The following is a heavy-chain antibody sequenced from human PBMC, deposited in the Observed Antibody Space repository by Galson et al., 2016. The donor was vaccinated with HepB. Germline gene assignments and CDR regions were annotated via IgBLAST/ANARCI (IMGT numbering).Heavy chain of an antibody. V-gene: IGHV3-23*01. Sequence: SLRLSCAASGFTFGDYAMGWVRQAPGKGPEWVSSIFGGGFGAFYADSVTGRFTISRDNDKNSLYLQINSLRDEDTAVYYCARDPPAVATGTWGWGQGTLVTVSS. CDR1: GFTFGDYA. CDR3: ARDPPAVATGTWG. CDR2: IFGGGFGA. D-gene: IGHD6-13*01. J-gene: IGHJ4*02.